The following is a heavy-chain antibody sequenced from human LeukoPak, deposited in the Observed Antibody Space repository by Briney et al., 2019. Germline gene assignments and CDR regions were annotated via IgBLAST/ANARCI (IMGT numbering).Heavy chain of an antibody. J-gene: IGHJ6*03. Sequence: ASVKASCKASGGTFSSYAISWVRQAPGQGLEWMGRIIPIFGTANYAQKFQGRVTITADKSTSTAYMELSSLRSEDTAVYYCARDAPDSIAAAGTEYYYYYYMDVWGKGTTVTVSS. CDR2: IIPIFGTA. CDR1: GGTFSSYA. D-gene: IGHD6-13*01. V-gene: IGHV1-69*06. CDR3: ARDAPDSIAAAGTEYYYYYYMDV.